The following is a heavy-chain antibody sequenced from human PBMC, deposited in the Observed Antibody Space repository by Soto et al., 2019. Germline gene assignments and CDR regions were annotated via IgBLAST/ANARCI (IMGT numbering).Heavy chain of an antibody. CDR2: IYYSGST. D-gene: IGHD1-7*01. J-gene: IGHJ5*02. V-gene: IGHV4-59*01. Sequence: SETRSLRCTVSGGSISSYYWSWIRQPPGKGLEWIGYIYYSGSTNYNPSLKSRVTISVDTSKNQFSLKLSSVTAADTAVYYCARVRITGPTRWFDPWGQGPLVTVSS. CDR3: ARVRITGPTRWFDP. CDR1: GGSISSYY.